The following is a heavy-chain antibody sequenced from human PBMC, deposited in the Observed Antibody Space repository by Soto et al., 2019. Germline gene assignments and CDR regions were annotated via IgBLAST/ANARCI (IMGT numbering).Heavy chain of an antibody. D-gene: IGHD2-21*01. V-gene: IGHV1-18*01. J-gene: IGHJ5*02. CDR2: ISAYNGNT. Sequence: ASVKVSCKASGGTFAIYAISWVRQAPGQGLEWMGWISAYNGNTNYAQKLQGRVTMTTDTSTSTAYMELRSLRSDDTAVYYCARYSQPGGRYWFAPWGQGTLVTVSS. CDR3: ARYSQPGGRYWFAP. CDR1: GGTFAIYA.